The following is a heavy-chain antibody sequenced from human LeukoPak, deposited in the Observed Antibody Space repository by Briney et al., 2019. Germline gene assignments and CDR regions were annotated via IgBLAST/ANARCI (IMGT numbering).Heavy chain of an antibody. CDR3: ARGDVTWIQLWPTLFDY. D-gene: IGHD5-18*01. V-gene: IGHV3-7*01. CDR2: IKQDGSEK. Sequence: GGSLRLSCAASGFTFSSYWMSWVRQAPGKGLEWVANIKQDGSEKYYVDSVKGRFTISGDNAKNSLYLQMNSLRAEDTAVYYCARGDVTWIQLWPTLFDYWGQGTLVTVSS. J-gene: IGHJ4*02. CDR1: GFTFSSYW.